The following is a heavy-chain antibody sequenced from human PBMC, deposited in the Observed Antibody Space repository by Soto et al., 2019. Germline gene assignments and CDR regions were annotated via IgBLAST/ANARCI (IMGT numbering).Heavy chain of an antibody. V-gene: IGHV1-69*08. J-gene: IGHJ4*02. CDR2: IIPIVGRA. D-gene: IGHD2-2*01. CDR1: GGNFSTYT. Sequence: QVQLVQSGAEVKKPGSSVRVSCKASGGNFSTYTISWVRQAPGQGLEWMGRIIPIVGRANYAQKFQGRVTITADKSTSTAYMELSSLRSDDTAVYYCARDLAITVPAPVGYWGQGTLVTVSS. CDR3: ARDLAITVPAPVGY.